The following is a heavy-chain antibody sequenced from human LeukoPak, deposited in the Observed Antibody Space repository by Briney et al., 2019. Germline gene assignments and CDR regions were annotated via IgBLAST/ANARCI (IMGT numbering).Heavy chain of an antibody. D-gene: IGHD2-2*01. V-gene: IGHV3-11*04. CDR2: ISSSGSTI. CDR3: ARAEYIVVVPAATLGY. Sequence: GGSLGLSCSASGFTFSNVWMSWVRQAPGKGLEWVSYISSSGSTIYYADSVKGRFTISRDNAKNSLYLQMNSLRAEDTAVYYCARAEYIVVVPAATLGYWGQGTLVTVSS. J-gene: IGHJ4*02. CDR1: GFTFSNVW.